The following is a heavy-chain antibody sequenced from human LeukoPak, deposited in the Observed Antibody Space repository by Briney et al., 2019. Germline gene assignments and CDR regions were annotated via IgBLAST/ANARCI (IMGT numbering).Heavy chain of an antibody. CDR3: ARAQYCSSTSCPHVDYYYYYYMDV. CDR1: GYTFAGYY. D-gene: IGHD2-2*01. V-gene: IGHV1-2*02. J-gene: IGHJ6*03. Sequence: GASVKVSCKASGYTFAGYYMHWVRQAPGQGLEWMGWINPNSGDTNYAQKFQGRVTMTRDTSITTAYMELSSLRSEDTAVYYCARAQYCSSTSCPHVDYYYYYYMDVWGKGTTVTVSS. CDR2: INPNSGDT.